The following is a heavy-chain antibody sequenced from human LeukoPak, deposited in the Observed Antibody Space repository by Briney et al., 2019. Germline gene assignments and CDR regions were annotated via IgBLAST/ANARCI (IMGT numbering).Heavy chain of an antibody. CDR1: GYTFTSYG. CDR2: ISAYNGNT. V-gene: IGHV1-18*01. J-gene: IGHJ6*03. D-gene: IGHD1-14*01. Sequence: ASVKVSCKASGYTFTSYGISWVRQAPGQGLEWMGRISAYNGNTNYAQKLQGRVTMTTDTSTSTAYMELRSLRSDDTAVHYCARVGPNRYYYYYMDVWGKGTTVTVSS. CDR3: ARVGPNRYYYYYMDV.